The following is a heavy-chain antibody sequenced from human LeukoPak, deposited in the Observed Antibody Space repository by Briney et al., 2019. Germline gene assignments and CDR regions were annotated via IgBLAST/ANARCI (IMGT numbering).Heavy chain of an antibody. CDR1: GFTFSGYY. D-gene: IGHD2-2*01. CDR2: INPSGSTI. CDR3: ARVRGSGFCSGSSCAKDPGYYYYMDV. J-gene: IGHJ6*03. V-gene: IGHV3-11*01. Sequence: PGGSLRLSCEGSGFTFSGYYMSWIRQAPGKGLEWVSYINPSGSTIYYADSVKGRFTISRDNAKKSLDLQMYSLRAEDTAVYYCARVRGSGFCSGSSCAKDPGYYYYMDVWAKGPRSPSP.